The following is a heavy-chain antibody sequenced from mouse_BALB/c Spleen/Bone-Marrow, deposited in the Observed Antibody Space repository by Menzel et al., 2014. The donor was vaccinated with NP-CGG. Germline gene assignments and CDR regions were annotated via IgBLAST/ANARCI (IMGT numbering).Heavy chain of an antibody. J-gene: IGHJ1*01. CDR1: GFSLASYG. CDR2: IWAGGST. V-gene: IGHV2-9*02. CDR3: ARGGGSWYFDV. Sequence: VMLVESGPGLVAPSQSLSITCTVSGFSLASYGVHWVRQPPGKGLEWLGVIWAGGSTNYNSALMSRLSISKDNSKSQVFLKMNSLQTDDTAMYYCARGGGSWYFDVWGAGTTVTVSS.